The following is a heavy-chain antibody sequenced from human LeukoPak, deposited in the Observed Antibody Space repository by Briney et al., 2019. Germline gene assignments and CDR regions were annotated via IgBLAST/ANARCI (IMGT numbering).Heavy chain of an antibody. V-gene: IGHV1-2*06. CDR2: IDPNSGGT. CDR1: GYTFTGYY. Sequence: ASVKVSCKASGYTFTGYYMHWVRQAPGQGLEWMGRIDPNSGGTNYAQKFQGRVTMTRDTSISTAYMELSRLRSDDTAVYYCARDESGYDFAYWGQGTLVTVSS. CDR3: ARDESGYDFAY. D-gene: IGHD5-12*01. J-gene: IGHJ4*02.